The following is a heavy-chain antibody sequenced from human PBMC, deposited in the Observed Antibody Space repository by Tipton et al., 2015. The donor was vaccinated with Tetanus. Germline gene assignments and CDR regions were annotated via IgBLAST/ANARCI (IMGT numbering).Heavy chain of an antibody. V-gene: IGHV3-53*01. D-gene: IGHD2-21*01. J-gene: IGHJ3*01. CDR1: GFTVSSNY. CDR3: ARFIVWDGFDV. Sequence: GSLRLSCAASGFTVSSNYMSWVRQAPGKGLEWVSVIYSGGSTYYADSVKGRFTISRDNSKNTLYLQMDSLRAEDTAVYYCARFIVWDGFDVWGQGTMVTVSS. CDR2: IYSGGST.